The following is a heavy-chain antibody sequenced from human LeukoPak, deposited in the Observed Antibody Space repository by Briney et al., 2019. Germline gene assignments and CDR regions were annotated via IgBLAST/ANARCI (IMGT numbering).Heavy chain of an antibody. V-gene: IGHV3-23*01. D-gene: IGHD1-26*01. CDR3: VRDLGGRSGH. Sequence: GGSLRLSCAASGFTFNSYAMSWVRQAPGKGLEWVSGISGSGGNTYYADSVKGRFTISRDNAKNTLYLQMNSLRAEDTAVYYCVRDLGGRSGHWGQGTLVTVSS. J-gene: IGHJ4*02. CDR2: ISGSGGNT. CDR1: GFTFNSYA.